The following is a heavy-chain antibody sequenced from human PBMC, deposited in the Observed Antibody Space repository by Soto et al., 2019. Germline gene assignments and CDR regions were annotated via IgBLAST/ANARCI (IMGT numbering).Heavy chain of an antibody. CDR3: SRDRSWRTGYYSGIGV. CDR1: GFTFSSYA. J-gene: IGHJ6*02. Sequence: PGGSLRLSCAASGFTFSSYAMHWVRQAPGKGLEWVALMWYDRSHTYYAESVKGRFNISRDESKNMLFLHMSGLRAEDTAVYYCSRDRSWRTGYYSGIGVWGQGTTVTVSS. V-gene: IGHV3-33*01. D-gene: IGHD1-1*01. CDR2: MWYDRSHT.